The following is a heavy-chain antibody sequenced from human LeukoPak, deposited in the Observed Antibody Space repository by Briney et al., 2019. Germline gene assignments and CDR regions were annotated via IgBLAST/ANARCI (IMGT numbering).Heavy chain of an antibody. CDR2: ISGSGGST. J-gene: IGHJ4*02. Sequence: PGGSLRLSCAASGFTFSSYAMSWVRQAPGKGLEWVSAISGSGGSTYYADSVKGRFTISRDNAKNTLYLQMNSLRAEDTAVYYCATMLEREWEYFDYWGQGTLVTVSS. D-gene: IGHD1-26*01. CDR3: ATMLEREWEYFDY. CDR1: GFTFSSYA. V-gene: IGHV3-23*01.